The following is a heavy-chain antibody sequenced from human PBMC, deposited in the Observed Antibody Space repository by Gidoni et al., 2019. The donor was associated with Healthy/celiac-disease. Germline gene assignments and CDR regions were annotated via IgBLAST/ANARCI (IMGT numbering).Heavy chain of an antibody. D-gene: IGHD2-21*02. CDR3: ARDGGDYRYYFDY. Sequence: QVQLQESGPGLVRPSQTLSLTCSGSGGSISRGSYYWSCIRQPAGKGLEWIGRISTSGPTTYNPSLKSRVTIPVDTSKNQFSLKLSSVTAADTAVYYCARDGGDYRYYFDYWGQGTLVTVSS. J-gene: IGHJ4*02. CDR1: GGSISRGSYY. V-gene: IGHV4-61*02. CDR2: ISTSGPT.